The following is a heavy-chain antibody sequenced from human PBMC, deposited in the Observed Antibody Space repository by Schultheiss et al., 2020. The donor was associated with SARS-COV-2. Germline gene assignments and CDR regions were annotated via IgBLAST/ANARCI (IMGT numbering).Heavy chain of an antibody. Sequence: GGSLRLSCAASGFTFSSYGMHWVRQAPGKGLEWVAVIWYDGSNKYYADSVKGRFTISRDNAKNSLYLQMNSLRAEDTAVYYCARDNGLEPDYWGQGTLVTVSS. V-gene: IGHV3-33*08. J-gene: IGHJ4*02. CDR3: ARDNGLEPDY. D-gene: IGHD3-16*01. CDR1: GFTFSSYG. CDR2: IWYDGSNK.